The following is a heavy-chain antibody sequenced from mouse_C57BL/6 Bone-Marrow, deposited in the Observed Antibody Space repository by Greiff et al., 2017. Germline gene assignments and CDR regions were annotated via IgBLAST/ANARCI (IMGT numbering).Heavy chain of an antibody. J-gene: IGHJ2*01. CDR1: GYTFTSYW. CDR2: IDPSDSYT. CDR3: VCPVVDGY. D-gene: IGHD1-1*01. Sequence: VQLQQPGAELVMPGASVKLSCKASGYTFTSYWMHWVKQRPGQGLEWIGEIDPSDSYTNYNQKFKGKSTLTVDKSSSTAYMQLSSLTSEDSAVYYCVCPVVDGYWGQGTTLTVSS. V-gene: IGHV1-69*01.